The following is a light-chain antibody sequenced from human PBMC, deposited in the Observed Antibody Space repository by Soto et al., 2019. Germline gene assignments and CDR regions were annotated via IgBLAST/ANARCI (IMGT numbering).Light chain of an antibody. V-gene: IGKV1-5*03. CDR2: EAS. Sequence: DIQMTQSPSTLSASVGDRVTITCRASQSISSWLAWYQQKPGKAPKVLIYEASSLESGAPSRFSGSGSGTEFTLTISSLQPDDFATYYCQQYNSYSFIYTFGQGTKLEIK. CDR1: QSISSW. J-gene: IGKJ2*01. CDR3: QQYNSYSFIYT.